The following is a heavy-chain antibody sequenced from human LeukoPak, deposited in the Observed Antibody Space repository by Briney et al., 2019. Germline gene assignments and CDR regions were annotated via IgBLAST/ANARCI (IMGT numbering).Heavy chain of an antibody. CDR1: GFTFDDYA. J-gene: IGHJ4*02. V-gene: IGHV3-43*02. Sequence: TGGSLRLSCAASGFTFDDYAMHWVRQAPGKGLEWVSLISGDGGSTYYADSVKGRFTISRDNSKNSLYLQMNSLRTEDTALYYCAKDRYYDSSQFYFDYWGQGTLVTVSS. D-gene: IGHD3-22*01. CDR3: AKDRYYDSSQFYFDY. CDR2: ISGDGGST.